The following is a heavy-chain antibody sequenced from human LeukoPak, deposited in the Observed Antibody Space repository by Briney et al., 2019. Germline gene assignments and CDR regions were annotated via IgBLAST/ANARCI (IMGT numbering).Heavy chain of an antibody. CDR2: IRYDGSNQ. CDR3: ARGASLWTLDAFDI. D-gene: IGHD3-10*01. V-gene: IGHV3-30*02. J-gene: IGHJ3*02. Sequence: GGSLRLSCAASGFTFGSYVMHWVRQAPGKGLEWVAFIRYDGSNQYYAESVKGRFTIFRDNSKNTVFLQMNSLRADDTAVYYCARGASLWTLDAFDIWGQGTMVIVSS. CDR1: GFTFGSYV.